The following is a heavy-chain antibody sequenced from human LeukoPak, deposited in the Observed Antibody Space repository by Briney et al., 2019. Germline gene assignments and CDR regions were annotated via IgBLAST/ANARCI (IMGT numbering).Heavy chain of an antibody. CDR3: ARIAVAGTTPLRDY. CDR2: INPNSGGT. D-gene: IGHD6-19*01. V-gene: IGHV1-2*02. J-gene: IGHJ4*02. Sequence: HWASVKVSCKASGYTFTGYYMHWVRQAPGQGLEWMGWINPNSGGTNYAQKFQGRVTMTRDTSISTAYMELSRLRSDDTAVYYCARIAVAGTTPLRDYWGQGTLVTVSS. CDR1: GYTFTGYY.